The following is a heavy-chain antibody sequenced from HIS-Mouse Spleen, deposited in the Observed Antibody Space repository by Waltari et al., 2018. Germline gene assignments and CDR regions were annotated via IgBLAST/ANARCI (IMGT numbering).Heavy chain of an antibody. J-gene: IGHJ5*02. Sequence: QVTLKESGPVLVKPTETLTLTCTVSGFSLSNARMGVSWIRKPPGKALEWLAHIFSNDEKSYSTSLKSRLTISKDTSKSQVVLTMTNMDPVDTATYYCARIWAGGSYSADWFDPWGQGTLVTVSS. CDR2: IFSNDEK. CDR1: GFSLSNARMG. CDR3: ARIWAGGSYSADWFDP. D-gene: IGHD1-26*01. V-gene: IGHV2-26*01.